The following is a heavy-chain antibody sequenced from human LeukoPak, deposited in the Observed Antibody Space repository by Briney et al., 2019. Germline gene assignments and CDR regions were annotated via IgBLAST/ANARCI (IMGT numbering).Heavy chain of an antibody. Sequence: GGSLRLSCAASGFTFSSYWMSWVRQAPGKGLEWVANIKQDGSEKYYVDSVKGRFTISRDNAKNSLYLQMNSLRAEDTAVYYCARDVYDSNPSVGYWGQGTLVTVSS. J-gene: IGHJ4*02. CDR3: ARDVYDSNPSVGY. CDR1: GFTFSSYW. D-gene: IGHD3-22*01. V-gene: IGHV3-7*01. CDR2: IKQDGSEK.